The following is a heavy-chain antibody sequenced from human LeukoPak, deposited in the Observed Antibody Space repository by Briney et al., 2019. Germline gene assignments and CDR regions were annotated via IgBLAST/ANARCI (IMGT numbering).Heavy chain of an antibody. J-gene: IGHJ6*02. V-gene: IGHV3-11*01. CDR1: GFTFSDYY. D-gene: IGHD5-18*01. CDR2: ISSSGGTI. CDR3: ARGYSYDPYGCDV. Sequence: GGSLRLSYAASGFTFSDYYMSWIRQAPGKGLEWVSYISSSGGTIYYADSVKGRFTISRDNAKNSLFLQMNSLRAEDTAVYYCARGYSYDPYGCDVWGQGTTVTVSS.